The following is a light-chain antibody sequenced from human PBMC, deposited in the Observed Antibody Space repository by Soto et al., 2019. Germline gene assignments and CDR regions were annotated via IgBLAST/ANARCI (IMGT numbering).Light chain of an antibody. CDR3: QQTYGTPLYT. Sequence: DIQMTQSPSSLSASVGDRVTITCRASQTIGRYLNWYQQKPGRAPNLLIYTASSLQSGVPSRFSGSGSGTDFVLTINSLQPEDFATYYCQQTYGTPLYTFGQGTRLEIK. J-gene: IGKJ2*01. CDR1: QTIGRY. V-gene: IGKV1-39*01. CDR2: TAS.